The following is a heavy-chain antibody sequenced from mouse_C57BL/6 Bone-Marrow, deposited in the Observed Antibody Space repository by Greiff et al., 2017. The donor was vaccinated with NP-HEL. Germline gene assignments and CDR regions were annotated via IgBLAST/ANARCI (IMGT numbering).Heavy chain of an antibody. Sequence: VQLQESGAELAKPGASVKLSCKASGYTFTSYWMHWVKQRPGQGLEWIGYINPSSGYTKYNQKFKDKATLTADKSSSTAYMQLSSLTYEDSAVYYCARSPLFTVVATPYYAMDYWGQGTSVTVSS. CDR2: INPSSGYT. V-gene: IGHV1-7*01. CDR1: GYTFTSYW. CDR3: ARSPLFTVVATPYYAMDY. J-gene: IGHJ4*01. D-gene: IGHD1-1*01.